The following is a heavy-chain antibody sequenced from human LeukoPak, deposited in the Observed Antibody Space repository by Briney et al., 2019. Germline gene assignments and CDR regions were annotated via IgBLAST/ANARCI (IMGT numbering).Heavy chain of an antibody. CDR1: GYTFNSYG. V-gene: IGHV1-18*01. CDR3: ARDERYDSSGYPFDY. Sequence: GASVKVSCKASGYTFNSYGISWVRQAPGQGLEWMGWISAYNGNTNYAQKLQGRVTMTTDTSTSTAYMELRSLRSDDTAVYYCARDERYDSSGYPFDYWGQGTLVTVSS. J-gene: IGHJ4*02. D-gene: IGHD3-22*01. CDR2: ISAYNGNT.